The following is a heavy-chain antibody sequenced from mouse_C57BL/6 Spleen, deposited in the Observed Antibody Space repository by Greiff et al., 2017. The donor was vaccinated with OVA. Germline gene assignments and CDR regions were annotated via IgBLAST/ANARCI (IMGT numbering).Heavy chain of an antibody. V-gene: IGHV1-39*01. CDR3: ARSGTTVEDWYFDV. J-gene: IGHJ1*03. CDR1: GYSFTDYN. D-gene: IGHD1-1*01. CDR2: INPNYGTT. Sequence: EVQLQQSGPELVKPGASVKISCKASGYSFTDYNMNWVQQSNGKSLEWIGVINPNYGTTSYNQKFKGKATLTVDQSSSTAYMQLNSLTSEDSAVYYCARSGTTVEDWYFDVWGTGTTVTVSS.